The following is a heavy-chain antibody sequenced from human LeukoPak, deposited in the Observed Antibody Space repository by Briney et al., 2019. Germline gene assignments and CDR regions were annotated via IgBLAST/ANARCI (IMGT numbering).Heavy chain of an antibody. D-gene: IGHD2-21*01. CDR2: ISYTGST. CDR1: GSAISSGDYY. V-gene: IGHV4-31*01. J-gene: IGHJ2*01. CDR3: AREACGGDCYSYL. Sequence: PSQTLSLTCTVSGSAISSGDYYWTWIRQHPGKGVEWIGYISYTGSTYYNPSLKSPVTILVDTSKNHFSLNLRSVTAADTAVYYCAREACGGDCYSYLWGRGTLVTVSS.